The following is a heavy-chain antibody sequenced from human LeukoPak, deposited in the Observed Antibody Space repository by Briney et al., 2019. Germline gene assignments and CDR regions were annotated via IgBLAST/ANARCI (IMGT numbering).Heavy chain of an antibody. CDR3: ARAPLMITFGGVIVPYYYGMDV. Sequence: GGSLRLSCAASGFTFSNYWMSWVRQAPGKGLEWVANINKDGSEKYYVDSVKGRFTISRDNAKNSLYLQMNSLRAEDTAVYYCARAPLMITFGGVIVPYYYGMDVWGQGTTVTVSS. D-gene: IGHD3-16*02. V-gene: IGHV3-7*04. CDR2: INKDGSEK. J-gene: IGHJ6*02. CDR1: GFTFSNYW.